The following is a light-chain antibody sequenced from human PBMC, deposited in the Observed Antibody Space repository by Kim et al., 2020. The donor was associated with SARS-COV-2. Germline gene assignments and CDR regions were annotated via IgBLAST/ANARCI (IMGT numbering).Light chain of an antibody. J-gene: IGKJ4*01. CDR2: GAS. V-gene: IGKV1-16*02. Sequence: ASVGDRVTISCRASQGIYNHLAWFQQKPGRAPESLIYGASSLQSGVPSKFSGSGSGTEFTLTISSLQPEDFATYYCQQYHISPFSFGGGTKVDIK. CDR1: QGIYNH. CDR3: QQYHISPFS.